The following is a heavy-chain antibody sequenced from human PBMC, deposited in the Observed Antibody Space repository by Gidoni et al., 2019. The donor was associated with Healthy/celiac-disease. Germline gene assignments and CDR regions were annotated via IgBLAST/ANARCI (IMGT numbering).Heavy chain of an antibody. Sequence: EVPLVESGGGLVQPGRSLSLSCTASGFPLGDYAISWFRQAPGKGPEWVGCIRSKADGGTTEDAASGKGRFTISRDDSKSIAYLQMIRLKAEDTDVYYCTRDRGIVVVTANPSWFDPWGQGTLVTVSS. V-gene: IGHV3-49*03. CDR2: IRSKADGGTT. D-gene: IGHD2-21*02. CDR1: GFPLGDYA. J-gene: IGHJ5*02. CDR3: TRDRGIVVVTANPSWFDP.